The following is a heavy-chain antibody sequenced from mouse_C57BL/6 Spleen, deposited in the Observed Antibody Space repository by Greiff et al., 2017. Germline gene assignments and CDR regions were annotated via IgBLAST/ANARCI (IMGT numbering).Heavy chain of an antibody. Sequence: QVQLKESGAELVKPGASVKLSCKASGYTFTSYWMHWVKQRPGQGLEWIGMIHPNSGSTNYNEKFKSKATLTVDKSSSTAYMQLSSLTSEDSAVYYCARPYYSNYEVAYWGQGTLVTVSA. CDR1: GYTFTSYW. V-gene: IGHV1-64*01. J-gene: IGHJ3*01. CDR2: IHPNSGST. D-gene: IGHD2-5*01. CDR3: ARPYYSNYEVAY.